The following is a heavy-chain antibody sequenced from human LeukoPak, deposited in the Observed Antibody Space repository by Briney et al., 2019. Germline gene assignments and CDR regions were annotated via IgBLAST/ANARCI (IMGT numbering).Heavy chain of an antibody. V-gene: IGHV3-11*01. D-gene: IGHD3-10*01. J-gene: IGHJ6*02. CDR1: GFAFSDYY. CDR2: ISSIGSTI. Sequence: GGSLRLSCAASGFAFSDYYMSWIRQAPGKGLGWVSYISSIGSTISYAGSVKGRFTIYRDNAKNSLYLQMNSLRAEDTAVYSCAREVGLLWFGELYGMDVWGQGTTVTVSS. CDR3: AREVGLLWFGELYGMDV.